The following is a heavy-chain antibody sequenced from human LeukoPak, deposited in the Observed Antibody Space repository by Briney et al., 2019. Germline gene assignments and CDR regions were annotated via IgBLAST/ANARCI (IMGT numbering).Heavy chain of an antibody. CDR2: MNPNSGNT. Sequence: ASVKVSCKASGYTFTSYDINWVRQATGQGLEWMGWMNPNSGNTGYAQKFQGRVTMTRNTSISTAYMELSSLRSEDTAVYYCAKVPSSSWFLGGAFDIWGQGTMVTVSS. CDR1: GYTFTSYD. CDR3: AKVPSSSWFLGGAFDI. J-gene: IGHJ3*02. D-gene: IGHD6-13*01. V-gene: IGHV1-8*01.